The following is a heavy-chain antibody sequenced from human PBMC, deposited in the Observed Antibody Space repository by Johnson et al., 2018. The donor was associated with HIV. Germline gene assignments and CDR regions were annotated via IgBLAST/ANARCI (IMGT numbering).Heavy chain of an antibody. D-gene: IGHD1-26*01. CDR3: ARDGAIAGAATEALDL. Sequence: QVQLVESGGGVVQPGRSLRLACVASGFTFNRYGLHWVRQAPGKGLEWVATTSFDERGKHYTDSVKGRFNISRDNSKNALFLQLNSLRPEDTAVYYCARDGAIAGAATEALDLWGQGTMVIVSS. J-gene: IGHJ3*01. V-gene: IGHV3-30*04. CDR2: TSFDERGK. CDR1: GFTFNRYG.